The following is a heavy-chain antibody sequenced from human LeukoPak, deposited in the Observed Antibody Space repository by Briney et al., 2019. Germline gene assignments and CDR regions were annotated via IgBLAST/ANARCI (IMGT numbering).Heavy chain of an antibody. CDR3: ARPNYYDSSGYYVGAFDI. CDR1: GFTFSSYG. CDR2: ISSSSSYI. D-gene: IGHD3-22*01. Sequence: GGTLRLSCAASGFTFSSYGMRWVRQAPGKGLEWVSSISSSSSYIYYADSVKGRFTISRDNAKNSLYLQMNSLRAEDTAVYYCARPNYYDSSGYYVGAFDIWGQGTMVTVSS. J-gene: IGHJ3*02. V-gene: IGHV3-21*01.